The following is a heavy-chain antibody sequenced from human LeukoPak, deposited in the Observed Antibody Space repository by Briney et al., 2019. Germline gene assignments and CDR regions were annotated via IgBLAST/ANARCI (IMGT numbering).Heavy chain of an antibody. V-gene: IGHV3-21*01. J-gene: IGHJ4*02. CDR3: ARDPGPYNHGDY. D-gene: IGHD1-1*01. Sequence: NPGGSLRLSCAASGFTFMTYSMNWVRQAPGKGLEWVSSISSTSSSYIYYADSVKGRFTISRDNAKNSLYLQMNSLRAEDTAVYYCARDPGPYNHGDYWGQGTLVTVSS. CDR2: ISSTSSSYI. CDR1: GFTFMTYS.